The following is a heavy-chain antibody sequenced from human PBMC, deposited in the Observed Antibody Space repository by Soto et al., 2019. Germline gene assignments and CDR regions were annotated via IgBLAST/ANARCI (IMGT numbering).Heavy chain of an antibody. V-gene: IGHV3-30*18. CDR1: GFTFSSYG. CDR3: AKDSSGWPYYYYGMDV. CDR2: ISYDGSNK. D-gene: IGHD6-19*01. J-gene: IGHJ6*02. Sequence: GGSLRLSCAASGFTFSSYGMHWVRQAPGKGLEWVAVISYDGSNKYYADSVKGRFTISRDNSKNTLYLQMNSLRAEDTAVYYCAKDSSGWPYYYYGMDVWGPGTTVTLS.